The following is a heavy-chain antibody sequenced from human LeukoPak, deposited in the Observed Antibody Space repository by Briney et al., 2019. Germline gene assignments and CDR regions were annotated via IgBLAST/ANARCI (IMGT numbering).Heavy chain of an antibody. Sequence: PGGSLRLSCAASGFTFSSYSMNWVRQAPGKGLEWVSSISSSSSYIYYADSVKGRFTIPRDNAKNSLYLQMNSLRAEDTAVYYCASPPLYSSSPLDYWGQGTLVTVSS. J-gene: IGHJ4*02. CDR1: GFTFSSYS. CDR3: ASPPLYSSSPLDY. V-gene: IGHV3-21*01. D-gene: IGHD6-6*01. CDR2: ISSSSSYI.